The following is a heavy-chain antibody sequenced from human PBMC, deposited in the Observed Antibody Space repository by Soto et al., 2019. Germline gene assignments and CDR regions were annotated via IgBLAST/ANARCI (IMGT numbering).Heavy chain of an antibody. CDR1: GGSISSYY. CDR2: IYYRGST. CDR3: ARVWGGAFDI. D-gene: IGHD3-10*01. V-gene: IGHV4-59*01. Sequence: QVQLQESGPGLVKPSETLSLTCTVSGGSISSYYWSWIRQPPGKGLERIGYIYYRGSTNYNPSLKSRVTISVDTSKNQFSLKLSSVTAADTAVYYCARVWGGAFDIWGQGTMVTVSS. J-gene: IGHJ3*02.